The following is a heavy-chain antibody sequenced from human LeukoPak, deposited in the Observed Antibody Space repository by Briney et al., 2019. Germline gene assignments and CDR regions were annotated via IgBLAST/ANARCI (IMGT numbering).Heavy chain of an antibody. D-gene: IGHD3-10*01. V-gene: IGHV1-2*02. J-gene: IGHJ4*02. CDR1: GYTFTGYY. Sequence: ASVKVSCKASGYTFTGYYMHWVRQAPGQGLEWMGWINPNSGGTNYAQKSQGRVTMTRDTSISTAYMELSRLRSDDTAVYYCARDTITMVRGAIALPDDYWGQGTLVTVSS. CDR2: INPNSGGT. CDR3: ARDTITMVRGAIALPDDY.